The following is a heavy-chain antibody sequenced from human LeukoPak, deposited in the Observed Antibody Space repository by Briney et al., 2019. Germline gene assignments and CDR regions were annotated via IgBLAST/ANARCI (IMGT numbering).Heavy chain of an antibody. Sequence: ASVKVSCKASGYTFTSYGISWVRQAPGQGLEWMGWINTNTGNPTYAQGFTGRFVFSLDTSVSTAYLQISSLKAEDTAVYYCARSSSSWYDVSWFDPWGQGTLVTVSS. CDR2: INTNTGNP. D-gene: IGHD6-13*01. CDR1: GYTFTSYG. CDR3: ARSSSSWYDVSWFDP. V-gene: IGHV7-4-1*02. J-gene: IGHJ5*02.